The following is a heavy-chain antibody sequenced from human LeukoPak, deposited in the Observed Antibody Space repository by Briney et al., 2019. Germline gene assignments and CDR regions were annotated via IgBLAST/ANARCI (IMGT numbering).Heavy chain of an antibody. V-gene: IGHV5-51*01. D-gene: IGHD3-16*01. CDR2: IYLGDSDT. J-gene: IGHJ3*02. CDR3: ASPRSSVLTSAFDI. Sequence: HGESLKISCKGSGCSFTSYWIGWVRQMPGKGLEWMGIIYLGDSDTRYSPSFQGQVTISADKSISTAYLQWSSLKASDTAIYYCASPRSSVLTSAFDIWGQGTMVTVSS. CDR1: GCSFTSYW.